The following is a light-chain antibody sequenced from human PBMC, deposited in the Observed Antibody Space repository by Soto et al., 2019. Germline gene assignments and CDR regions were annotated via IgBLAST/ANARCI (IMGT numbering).Light chain of an antibody. V-gene: IGKV3-20*01. J-gene: IGKJ1*01. CDR1: QSVSSSY. CDR3: HQYGSSSGT. CDR2: GAS. Sequence: EIVLTQSPGTLSLSPGERATLSCRASQSVSSSYLAWYQQKPGQVPSLLIYGASSRATGIPDRFSGSGSGTDFTLTISRREPEDFAVYYCHQYGSSSGTFGQGTKVEIK.